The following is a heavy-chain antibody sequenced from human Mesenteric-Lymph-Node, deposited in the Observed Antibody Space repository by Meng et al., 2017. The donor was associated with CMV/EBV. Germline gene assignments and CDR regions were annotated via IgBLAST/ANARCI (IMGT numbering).Heavy chain of an antibody. V-gene: IGHV3-19*01. D-gene: IGHD5-12*01. CDR3: VNLISRGYSGFDPYYFDY. CDR2: VSWNGSST. CDR1: GFTFSNSD. Sequence: GESLKISCAASGFTFSNSDMNWVRQAPGKGLEWVSGVSWNGSSTHYADSVKGRFIISRDNSRNFLYQQMNSLRPEDMAVYYCVNLISRGYSGFDPYYFDYWGQGTLVTVSS. J-gene: IGHJ4*02.